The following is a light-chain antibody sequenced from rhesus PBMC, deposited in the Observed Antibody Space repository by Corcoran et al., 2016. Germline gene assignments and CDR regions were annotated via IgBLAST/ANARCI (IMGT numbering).Light chain of an antibody. V-gene: IGKV3-42*03. CDR2: DAS. CDR3: QQYTNWPHS. Sequence: EIVLTQSPATLSLSPGERATLSCRASQSVSSSLAWYQQKPGKVPRLLIDDASSRATGSPERFSGSGSGTDFTLTISSLEPEDFAVYYCQQYTNWPHSFGQGTKVEIK. J-gene: IGKJ2*01. CDR1: QSVSSS.